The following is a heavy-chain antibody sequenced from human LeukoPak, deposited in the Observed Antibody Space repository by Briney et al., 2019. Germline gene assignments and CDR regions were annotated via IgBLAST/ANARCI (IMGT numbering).Heavy chain of an antibody. Sequence: ASVKVSCKASGYPFTSYGISWVRQAPGQGLEWMGWINPNSGGTNYAQKFQGRVTVTRDTSISTAYMELSRLRSDDTAVYYCASYGDPRGSFDYWGQGTLVTVSS. J-gene: IGHJ4*02. CDR1: GYPFTSYG. CDR2: INPNSGGT. V-gene: IGHV1-2*02. CDR3: ASYGDPRGSFDY. D-gene: IGHD4-17*01.